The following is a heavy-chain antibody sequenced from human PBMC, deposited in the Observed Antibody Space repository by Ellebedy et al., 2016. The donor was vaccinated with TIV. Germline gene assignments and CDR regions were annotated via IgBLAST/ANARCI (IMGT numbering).Heavy chain of an antibody. Sequence: PGGSLRLSCAASGFTFSSYSMNWVRQAPGKGLEWVSSIGSSAYSTHYADSVKGRFTISRDNSRNTLYLQMNSVRGEDTAVYFCAKDLRYSAGWGGALDIWGHGAMVTVSS. D-gene: IGHD2-8*02. J-gene: IGHJ3*02. CDR3: AKDLRYSAGWGGALDI. CDR2: IGSSAYST. CDR1: GFTFSSYS. V-gene: IGHV3-23*01.